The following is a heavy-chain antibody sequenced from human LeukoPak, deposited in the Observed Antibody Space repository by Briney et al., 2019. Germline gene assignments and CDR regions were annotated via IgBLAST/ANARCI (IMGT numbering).Heavy chain of an antibody. J-gene: IGHJ4*02. Sequence: SGGSLRLSCAASGFTFSSYAMSWVREAPGKGLEWVSAISGSATSTSYADSVKGRFTISRDNSKNTLYLQMNSLRAEDTAIYYCAKNVESDYWGQGTLVTVSS. D-gene: IGHD1-1*01. CDR3: AKNVESDY. CDR1: GFTFSSYA. CDR2: ISGSATST. V-gene: IGHV3-23*01.